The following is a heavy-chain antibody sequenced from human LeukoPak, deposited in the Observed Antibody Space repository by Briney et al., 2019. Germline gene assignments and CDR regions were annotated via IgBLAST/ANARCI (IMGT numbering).Heavy chain of an antibody. CDR3: AGAYYYDSSGYYYWGLVDY. CDR2: ISSSSSYI. D-gene: IGHD3-22*01. CDR1: GFTFSSYS. Sequence: PGGSLRLSCAASGFTFSSYSMNWVRQAPGKGLEGVSSISSSSSYIYYADSVKGRFTISRDNAKNSLYLQMNSLRAEDTAVYYCAGAYYYDSSGYYYWGLVDYWGQGTLVTVSS. V-gene: IGHV3-21*01. J-gene: IGHJ4*02.